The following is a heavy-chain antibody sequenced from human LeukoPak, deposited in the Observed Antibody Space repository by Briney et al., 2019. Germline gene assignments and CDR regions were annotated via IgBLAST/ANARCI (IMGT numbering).Heavy chain of an antibody. CDR1: GGSISSSSYY. CDR3: ARGGELMNY. Sequence: SETLSLTCTVSGGSISSSSYYWGWIRQPPGKGLEWIGSIYYSGSTYYNPSLKSRVTISVDTSKNQFSLKLSSVTAADTAVYYCARGGELMNYWGQGTLVTVSS. CDR2: IYYSGST. D-gene: IGHD1-26*01. V-gene: IGHV4-39*07. J-gene: IGHJ4*02.